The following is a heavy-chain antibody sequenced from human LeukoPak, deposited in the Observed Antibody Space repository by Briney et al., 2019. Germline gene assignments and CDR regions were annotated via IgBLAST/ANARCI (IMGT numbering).Heavy chain of an antibody. CDR1: GYTFTGYY. J-gene: IGHJ5*02. CDR2: INPNSGGT. CDR3: AKDTSPPDWFDP. Sequence: GASVKVSCKASGYTFTGYYMRWVRQAPGQGLEWMGWINPNSGGTKYAQKFQGRVTMTRDTSISTAYMELSRLRSDDTAVYYCAKDTSPPDWFDPWGQGTLVTVSS. D-gene: IGHD2-2*01. V-gene: IGHV1-2*02.